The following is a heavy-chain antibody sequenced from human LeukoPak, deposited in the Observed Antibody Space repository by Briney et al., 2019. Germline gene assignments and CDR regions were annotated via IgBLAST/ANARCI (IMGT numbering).Heavy chain of an antibody. Sequence: SETLSLTCTVSGGSISSYYWSWIRQPPGKGLEWIGDIYYSGSTNYNPSLKSRVTISVDTSKNQYSLKLSSVTAADTAVYYCAGCPIAARPDYYYMDVWGKGTTVTVSS. CDR2: IYYSGST. CDR1: GGSISSYY. J-gene: IGHJ6*03. D-gene: IGHD6-6*01. V-gene: IGHV4-59*01. CDR3: AGCPIAARPDYYYMDV.